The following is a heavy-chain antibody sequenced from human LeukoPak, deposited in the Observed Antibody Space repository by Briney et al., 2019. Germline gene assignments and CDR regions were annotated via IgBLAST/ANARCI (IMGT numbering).Heavy chain of an antibody. CDR3: ARLYYDSSGQAGYFDY. V-gene: IGHV1-2*02. J-gene: IGHJ4*02. CDR2: INPNSGGT. CDR1: GYTFTGYY. Sequence: ASVKVSCKASGYTFTGYYMHWVRQAPGQGLEWMGWINPNSGGTNYAQKFQGRVTMTRDTSISTAYMELSRLRSDDTAVYYCARLYYDSSGQAGYFDYWGQGTLVTVSS. D-gene: IGHD3-22*01.